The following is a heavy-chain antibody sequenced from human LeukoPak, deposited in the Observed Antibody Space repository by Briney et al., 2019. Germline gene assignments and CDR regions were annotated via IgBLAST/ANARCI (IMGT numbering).Heavy chain of an antibody. CDR1: GGTFSSYA. D-gene: IGHD3-10*01. Sequence: WASVKVSFKASGGTFSSYAISWARQAPGQGLEWMGGIIPIFGTANYTQKFQGRVTITADKSTSTAYMELSRLRSEDTAVYYCARGGSGSYFSRYYYYGMDVWGKGTTVTVSS. J-gene: IGHJ6*04. CDR2: IIPIFGTA. CDR3: ARGGSGSYFSRYYYYGMDV. V-gene: IGHV1-69*06.